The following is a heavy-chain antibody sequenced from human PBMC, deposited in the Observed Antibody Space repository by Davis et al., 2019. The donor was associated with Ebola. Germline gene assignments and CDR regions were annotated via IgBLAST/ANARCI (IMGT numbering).Heavy chain of an antibody. CDR2: ISYSGST. J-gene: IGHJ4*02. Sequence: SETLSLTCAVSGGSISSGGYYWSWIRQHPGKGLEWLGYISYSGSTYYNPSLKSRVTISVDTSKNQFSLKLSSLTAADTAVYYCARMGLSSGYYFFDYWGQGTLVTVSS. D-gene: IGHD3-22*01. V-gene: IGHV4-31*11. CDR3: ARMGLSSGYYFFDY. CDR1: GGSISSGGYY.